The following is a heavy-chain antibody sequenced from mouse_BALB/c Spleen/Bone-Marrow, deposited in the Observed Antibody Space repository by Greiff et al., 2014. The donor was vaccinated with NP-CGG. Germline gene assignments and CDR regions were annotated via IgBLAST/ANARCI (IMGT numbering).Heavy chain of an antibody. D-gene: IGHD2-1*01. V-gene: IGHV1-80*01. J-gene: IGHJ3*01. CDR2: IYPGDDDT. CDR3: AREDYGNSWFAY. Sequence: QVQLQQSGAELVRPGSSVKISCKASGYAISGYWMNWVKQRPGQGLEWIGQIYPGDDDTIYNGKFKGKATLTADKSSNTAYMQHSSLTSEDSAVHLCAREDYGNSWFAYWGQGTLVTVSA. CDR1: GYAISGYW.